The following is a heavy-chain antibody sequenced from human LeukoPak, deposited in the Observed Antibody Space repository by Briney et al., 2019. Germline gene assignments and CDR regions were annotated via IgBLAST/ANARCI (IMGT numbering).Heavy chain of an antibody. D-gene: IGHD4-17*01. J-gene: IGHJ4*02. Sequence: GESLRISCKGSGYSFTSYWISWVRQMPGKGLERMGRIDPSDSYTNFSPSFQGHVTISADKSIRTASLQWISLKASDTAMYYCARGEMTTVTTRGIYYFDYWGQGTLVTVSS. V-gene: IGHV5-10-1*01. CDR3: ARGEMTTVTTRGIYYFDY. CDR1: GYSFTSYW. CDR2: IDPSDSYT.